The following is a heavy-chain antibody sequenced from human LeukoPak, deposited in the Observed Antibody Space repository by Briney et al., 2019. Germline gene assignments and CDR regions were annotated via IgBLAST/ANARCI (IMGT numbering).Heavy chain of an antibody. Sequence: GGSLRLSCAASGFTFSDYSINWVRQAPGKGLEWVSSISSSGKNIFNADSVKGRFTISRDNANNSLFLQMNSLRGEDTAVYYCARDPTSGSHPHFDFWGQGILVTVSS. CDR2: ISSSGKNI. V-gene: IGHV3-21*01. D-gene: IGHD1-26*01. CDR3: ARDPTSGSHPHFDF. CDR1: GFTFSDYS. J-gene: IGHJ4*02.